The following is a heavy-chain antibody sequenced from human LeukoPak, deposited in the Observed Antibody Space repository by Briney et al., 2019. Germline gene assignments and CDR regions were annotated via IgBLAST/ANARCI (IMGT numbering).Heavy chain of an antibody. D-gene: IGHD3-10*01. V-gene: IGHV3-23*01. CDR3: AKLSLSGRSQSADY. CDR1: GFTFSSYA. J-gene: IGHJ4*02. Sequence: PGGSLRLSCAASGFTFSSYAMSWVRQAPGMGLEWVSVVSTNGDVTFYADSVKGRFTISRDNSENTLFLQMNSLRAEDTAVYYCAKLSLSGRSQSADYWGQGTLVTVSS. CDR2: VSTNGDVT.